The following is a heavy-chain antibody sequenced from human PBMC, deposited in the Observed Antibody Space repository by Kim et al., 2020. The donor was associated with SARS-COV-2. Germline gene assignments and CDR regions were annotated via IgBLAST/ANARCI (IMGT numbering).Heavy chain of an antibody. CDR2: IYPGDSET. CDR1: GYTFRFYW. J-gene: IGHJ4*02. CDR3: VRVGDDHNLPQDY. V-gene: IGHV5-51*01. Sequence: GESLKISCQTSGYTFRFYWIDWVRQMPGKGLEWVGSIYPGDSETRYSPSFQGQVTFSVDKSVSTAYLHWSSLRASDTAVYYCVRVGDDHNLPQDYWGQGTLVTVSS.